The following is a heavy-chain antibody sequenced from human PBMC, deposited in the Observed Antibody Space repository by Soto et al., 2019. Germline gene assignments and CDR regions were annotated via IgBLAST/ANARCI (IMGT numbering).Heavy chain of an antibody. CDR2: VNAGSDNT. V-gene: IGHV1-3*03. Sequence: ASVKVSCKTSGYTFTNNVIHWVRQAPGQRLEWIGWVNAGSDNTKWSREFQGRLTLTKDTSTSTAYMELSSLRSEDTAVYYCARGGSYDSSGYPDYWGQGTLVTVSS. J-gene: IGHJ4*02. CDR3: ARGGSYDSSGYPDY. CDR1: GYTFTNNV. D-gene: IGHD3-22*01.